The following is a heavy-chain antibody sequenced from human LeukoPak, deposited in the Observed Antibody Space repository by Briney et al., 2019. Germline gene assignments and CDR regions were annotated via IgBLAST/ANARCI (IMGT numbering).Heavy chain of an antibody. CDR2: IYPGDSDT. D-gene: IGHD3-10*01. Sequence: PGESLKISCKGSGYSFTSYWIGWVRQMPGKGLEWMGIIYPGDSDTRYSPSFQGQVTISADKSISTAYLQWSSLKASDTAMYYCARHVSIVYGSGSYTSFDYWGQGTLVTVSS. CDR1: GYSFTSYW. CDR3: ARHVSIVYGSGSYTSFDY. V-gene: IGHV5-51*01. J-gene: IGHJ4*02.